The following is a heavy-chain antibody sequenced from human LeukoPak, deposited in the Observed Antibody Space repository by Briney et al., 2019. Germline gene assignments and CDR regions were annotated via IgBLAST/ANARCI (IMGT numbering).Heavy chain of an antibody. J-gene: IGHJ3*02. CDR1: GFTFSSYG. D-gene: IGHD3-9*01. Sequence: GGSLRLSCAASGFTFSSYGMHWVRQAPGKGLEWVSSISSSSSYIYYADSVKGRFTISRDNAKNSLYLQMNSLRAEDTAVYYCARDQTGSDAFDIWGQGTMVTVSS. V-gene: IGHV3-21*01. CDR3: ARDQTGSDAFDI. CDR2: ISSSSSYI.